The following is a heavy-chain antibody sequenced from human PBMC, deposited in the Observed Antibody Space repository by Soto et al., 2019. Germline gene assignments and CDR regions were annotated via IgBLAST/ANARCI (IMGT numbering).Heavy chain of an antibody. CDR2: IIPIFGTA. Sequence: QVQLVQSGAEVKKPGSSGKVSCKASGGTFSSYAISWVRQAPGQGLEWMGGIIPIFGTANYEQKFQGRVTITADESTSTAYMELSSLRSEDTAVYYCARNLIAARPTLDYWGQGTLVTVSS. V-gene: IGHV1-69*01. J-gene: IGHJ4*02. CDR1: GGTFSSYA. CDR3: ARNLIAARPTLDY. D-gene: IGHD6-6*01.